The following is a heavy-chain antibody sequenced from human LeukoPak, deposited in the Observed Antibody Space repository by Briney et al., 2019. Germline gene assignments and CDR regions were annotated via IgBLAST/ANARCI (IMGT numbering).Heavy chain of an antibody. CDR3: ARHRIWNWFDP. J-gene: IGHJ5*02. D-gene: IGHD3-16*01. CDR2: IYSSGRT. Sequence: SETLSLTCTVSGGSISSYSWSWIRQPPGKGLEWIGYIYSSGRTNHNPSLKSRVTISVSTSRNQFSLKLSSVTAADTAVYYCARHRIWNWFDPWGQGTLVTVSS. CDR1: GGSISSYS. V-gene: IGHV4-59*08.